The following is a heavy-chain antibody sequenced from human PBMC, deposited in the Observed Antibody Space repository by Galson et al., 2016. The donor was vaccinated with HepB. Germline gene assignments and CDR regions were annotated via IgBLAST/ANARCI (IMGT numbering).Heavy chain of an antibody. CDR2: INHSGST. D-gene: IGHD2-2*01. CDR3: ARASIFPGARMVFDS. Sequence: SETLSLTCAVYGGSFSDYYWSWIRQPPGKGLEWIGEINHSGSTNYNPSLKSRVTISVDTSKNQFSLNLSSVTAADTAVYYCARASIFPGARMVFDSWGQGILVTVSS. CDR1: GGSFSDYY. J-gene: IGHJ5*01. V-gene: IGHV4-34*01.